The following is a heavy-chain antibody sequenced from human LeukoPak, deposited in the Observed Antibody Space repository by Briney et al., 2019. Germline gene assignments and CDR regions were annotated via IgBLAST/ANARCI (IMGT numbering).Heavy chain of an antibody. CDR2: ISGSGGST. CDR3: AKGYCSSTSCYADVAYFQH. CDR1: GFTFSSYA. J-gene: IGHJ1*01. D-gene: IGHD2-2*01. Sequence: GGSLRLXCAASGFTFSSYAMSWVRQAPGKGLEWVSAISGSGGSTYYADSVKGRLTISRDNSKNTLYLQMNSLRAEDTAVYYCAKGYCSSTSCYADVAYFQHWGQGTLVTVSS. V-gene: IGHV3-23*01.